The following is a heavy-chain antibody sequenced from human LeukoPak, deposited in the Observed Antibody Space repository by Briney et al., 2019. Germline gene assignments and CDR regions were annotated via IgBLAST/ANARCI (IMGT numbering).Heavy chain of an antibody. CDR1: GYTLTELS. CDR2: FDPEDGET. Sequence: ASVKVSCKVSGYTLTELSIHWVRQAPGKGLEWMGGFDPEDGETIYAQKFQGSVTMTEDTSTDTAYMELSSLRSEDTAVYYCATEGSGSYRRDNLEYYYYGMDVWGQGTTVTVSS. V-gene: IGHV1-24*01. D-gene: IGHD3-16*02. CDR3: ATEGSGSYRRDNLEYYYYGMDV. J-gene: IGHJ6*02.